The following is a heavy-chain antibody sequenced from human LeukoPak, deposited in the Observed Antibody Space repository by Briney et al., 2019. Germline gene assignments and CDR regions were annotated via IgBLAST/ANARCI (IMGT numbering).Heavy chain of an antibody. V-gene: IGHV4-39*01. D-gene: IGHD6-19*01. CDR1: GGSISSSSYY. J-gene: IGHJ6*02. Sequence: SETLSLTCTVSGGSISSSSYYWGWIRQPPGKGLEWIGSIYYSGSTYYNPSLKSRVTISVDTSKNQFSLKLSSVTAADTAVYYCARLGIAVAGTPPPLYYYGMDVWAKGPRSPSP. CDR2: IYYSGST. CDR3: ARLGIAVAGTPPPLYYYGMDV.